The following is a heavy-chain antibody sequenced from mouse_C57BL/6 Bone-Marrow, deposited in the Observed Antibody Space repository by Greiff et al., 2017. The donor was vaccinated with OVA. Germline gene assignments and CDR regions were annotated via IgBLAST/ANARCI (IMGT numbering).Heavy chain of an antibody. D-gene: IGHD4-1*01. CDR3: VRQAGNLDV. J-gene: IGHJ1*03. Sequence: EVQLQESGGGLVQPKGSLKLSCAASGFSFNTYAMNWVRQAPGKGLEWVARIRSKSNNYATYYADSVKDRFTISRDDSESMLYLQMNNLKTEDTAMYYCVRQAGNLDVWGTGTTVTVSS. CDR1: GFSFNTYA. V-gene: IGHV10-1*01. CDR2: IRSKSNNYAT.